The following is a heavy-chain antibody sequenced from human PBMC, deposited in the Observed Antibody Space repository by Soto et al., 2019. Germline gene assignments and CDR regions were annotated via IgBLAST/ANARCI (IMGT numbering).Heavy chain of an antibody. J-gene: IGHJ5*01. D-gene: IGHD1-26*01. V-gene: IGHV5-51*01. CDR3: ERHPGWEPHNTWFDT. CDR2: IYPGDSDT. Sequence: GDSLKISCKGSGYSFTSYWIGWVRQMPGKGLEWMGIIYPGDSDTRYSPSFQGQVTISADKSISTAYLQWSSLKASDTAMYYCERHPGWEPHNTWFDTWGHGTLATVSS. CDR1: GYSFTSYW.